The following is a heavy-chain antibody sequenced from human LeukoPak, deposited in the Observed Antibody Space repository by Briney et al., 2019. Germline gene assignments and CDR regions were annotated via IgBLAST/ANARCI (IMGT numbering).Heavy chain of an antibody. CDR3: ARGYCSGGSCSKFDY. J-gene: IGHJ4*02. Sequence: GGSLRLSCAASGFTFSSYAMSWVRQAPGKGLEWVSFIHTSGSTFYADSVKGRFTISRDNSKNTLYLQMNSLRVEDTAMYYCARGYCSGGSCSKFDYWGQGTLVTVSS. CDR2: IHTSGST. V-gene: IGHV3-53*01. CDR1: GFTFSSYA. D-gene: IGHD2-15*01.